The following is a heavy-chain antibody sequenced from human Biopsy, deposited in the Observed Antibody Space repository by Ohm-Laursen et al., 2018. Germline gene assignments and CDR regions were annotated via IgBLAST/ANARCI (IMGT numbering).Heavy chain of an antibody. Sequence: PSQTLSLTCTVSGGSIGSFFWSWIRQSPGQGLEYIGFIYSGGNTNYNPSLKNRVTMSVDTSKNQFYLKLYSVTAADTAVYYCARGRRTSGWPYFDNWGQGALVIVSP. J-gene: IGHJ4*02. CDR1: GGSIGSFF. CDR3: ARGRRTSGWPYFDN. D-gene: IGHD6-19*01. CDR2: IYSGGNT. V-gene: IGHV4-59*01.